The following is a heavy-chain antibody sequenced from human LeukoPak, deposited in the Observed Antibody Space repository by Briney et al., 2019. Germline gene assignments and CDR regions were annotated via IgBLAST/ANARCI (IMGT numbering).Heavy chain of an antibody. CDR2: IRFDGSNK. CDR3: ARQIGVSIDY. V-gene: IGHV3-30*02. D-gene: IGHD5/OR15-5a*01. J-gene: IGHJ4*02. CDR1: RFTFGSFD. Sequence: PGGSLRLSCAASRFTFGSFDMHWVRQAPGKGLEWVTFIRFDGSNKYYADSVKGRFTISRDNSKNTLYLQMSSLRPETTAVYYCARQIGVSIDYWGQGTLVTVSS.